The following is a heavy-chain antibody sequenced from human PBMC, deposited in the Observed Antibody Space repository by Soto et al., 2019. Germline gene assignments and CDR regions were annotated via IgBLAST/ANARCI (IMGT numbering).Heavy chain of an antibody. J-gene: IGHJ6*02. V-gene: IGHV1-69*01. D-gene: IGHD2-2*01. CDR3: ARSQRSITSLEIYYYYYYGMDV. CDR2: IIPISDTT. Sequence: QVQLVQSGAEVKKPGSSVKVSCKASGGTFSSYAISWVRQAPGQGLEWMGGIIPISDTTNYAQKFQGRVTITADESTSTAYMELSSLRSEDTAVYYCARSQRSITSLEIYYYYYYGMDVWGQGTRVTVSS. CDR1: GGTFSSYA.